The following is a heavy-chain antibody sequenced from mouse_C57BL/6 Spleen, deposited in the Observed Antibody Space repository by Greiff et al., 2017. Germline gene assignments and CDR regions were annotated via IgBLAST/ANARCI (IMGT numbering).Heavy chain of an antibody. Sequence: DVHLVESGPVLVKPGASVKMSCKASGYTFTDYCMNWVKQSHGQSLEWIGVISPYNGGTSYNQKFKGKATLTVDKSSSTAYMELNSLTSEDSAVYYCASGITTVVKYYFDYWGQGTTLTVSS. V-gene: IGHV1-19*01. CDR3: ASGITTVVKYYFDY. D-gene: IGHD1-1*01. CDR1: GYTFTDYC. CDR2: ISPYNGGT. J-gene: IGHJ2*01.